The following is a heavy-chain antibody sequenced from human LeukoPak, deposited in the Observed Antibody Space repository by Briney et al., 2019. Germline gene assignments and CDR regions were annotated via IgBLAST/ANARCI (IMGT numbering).Heavy chain of an antibody. J-gene: IGHJ3*02. Sequence: GGSLRLSSAASGFTFSRNSMNWVRQAPGKALEWISSISSSSTYIYYADSLKGRFTISRDNAKNSVSLQMNSLRAEDTAVYYCARVLGDLGAFDIWGQGTMVTVSS. CDR3: ARVLGDLGAFDI. D-gene: IGHD4-17*01. CDR2: ISSSSTYI. CDR1: GFTFSRNS. V-gene: IGHV3-21*01.